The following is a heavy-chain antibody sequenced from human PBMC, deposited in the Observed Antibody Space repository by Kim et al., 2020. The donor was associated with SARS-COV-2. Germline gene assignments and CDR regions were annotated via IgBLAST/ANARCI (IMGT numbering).Heavy chain of an antibody. CDR3: AKASITMIVVAPDY. D-gene: IGHD3-22*01. J-gene: IGHJ4*02. V-gene: IGHV3-23*01. CDR2: ISGSGGST. Sequence: GGSLRLSCAASGFTFSSYAMSWVRQAPGKGLEWVSAISGSGGSTYYADSVKGWFTISRDNSKNTLYLQMNSLRAEDTAVYYCAKASITMIVVAPDYWGQGTLVTVSS. CDR1: GFTFSSYA.